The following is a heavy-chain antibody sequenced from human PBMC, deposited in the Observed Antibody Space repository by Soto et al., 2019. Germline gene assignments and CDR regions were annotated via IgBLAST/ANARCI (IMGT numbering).Heavy chain of an antibody. V-gene: IGHV2-5*02. CDR3: ARLTRGVYGSGRLWEEFDC. J-gene: IGHJ4*02. D-gene: IGHD3-10*01. Sequence: QITVKESGLTLVKHTQTLTLTCTFSGFSLSSNGMGVGWIRQSPGKALEWLALVYWDDDKRYSPSLRSRLTITKDTSKTQGDLTMTNMDPLDTATVYGARLTRGVYGSGRLWEEFDCWGQGTLVTVSS. CDR1: GFSLSSNGMG. CDR2: VYWDDDK.